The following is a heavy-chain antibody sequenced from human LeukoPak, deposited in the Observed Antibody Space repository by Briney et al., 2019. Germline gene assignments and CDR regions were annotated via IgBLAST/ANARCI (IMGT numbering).Heavy chain of an antibody. CDR2: ISHEGDS. CDR3: ARGRNYVSDFYFDV. Sequence: AETLSLTCAVYGVSLRGYYWSWIRQSPEKGLEWIGEISHEGDSIYNPSLKSRLTLSVDMSKNQFSLKLRSVTAADTAVYYCARGRNYVSDFYFDVWGKGTTVIVSS. V-gene: IGHV4-34*01. J-gene: IGHJ6*03. CDR1: GVSLRGYY. D-gene: IGHD1-7*01.